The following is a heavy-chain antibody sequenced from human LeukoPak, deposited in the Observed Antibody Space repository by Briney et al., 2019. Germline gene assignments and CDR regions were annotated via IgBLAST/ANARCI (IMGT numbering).Heavy chain of an antibody. CDR3: AKLSSSTSLWMGY. CDR1: GFTFSSYA. V-gene: IGHV3-23*01. CDR2: ISGSGGST. Sequence: SGGSLRLSCAASGFTFSSYAMSWVRQAPGKGLEWVSAISGSGGSTYYADSVKGRFTISRDNSKNTLYLQMNSLRAEDAAVYYCAKLSSSTSLWMGYWGQGTLVTASS. D-gene: IGHD2-2*01. J-gene: IGHJ4*02.